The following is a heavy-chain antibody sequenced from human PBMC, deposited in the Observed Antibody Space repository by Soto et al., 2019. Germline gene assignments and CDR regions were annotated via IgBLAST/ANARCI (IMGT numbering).Heavy chain of an antibody. V-gene: IGHV6-1*01. D-gene: IGHD6-19*01. CDR3: ERGYSSGWDRGALDY. CDR2: TYYRSKWYN. J-gene: IGHJ4*02. CDR1: GASLSSNSAA. Sequence: QTLSLPCSTSGASLSSNSAAWNCIRQSPAWGLEWLGRTYYRSKWYNDYAVSVKSRITINPDTSKNQFSLQLSYVTPEDTAVYYCERGYSSGWDRGALDYWGQGTLVTVSS.